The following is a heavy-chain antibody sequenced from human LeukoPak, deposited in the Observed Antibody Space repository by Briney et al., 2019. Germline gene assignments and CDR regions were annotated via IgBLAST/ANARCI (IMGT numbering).Heavy chain of an antibody. CDR2: INHSGST. D-gene: IGHD6-13*01. V-gene: IGHV4-34*01. CDR1: GGSFSGYY. J-gene: IGHJ6*03. CDR3: ARVSSSWYHYYYYMDV. Sequence: SETLSLTCAVYGGSFSGYYWSWIRQPPGKGLEWIGEINHSGSTNYNPSLKSRVTISVDTSKNQFSLKLSSVTAADTAVYYCARVSSSWYHYYYYMDVWGKGTTVTVSS.